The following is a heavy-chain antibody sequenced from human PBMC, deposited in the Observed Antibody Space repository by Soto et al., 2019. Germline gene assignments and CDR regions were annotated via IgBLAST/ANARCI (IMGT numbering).Heavy chain of an antibody. CDR1: GFTFSSYS. CDR2: ISSSSSYI. CDR3: ARGGRGSLPRYDYGDYGGWYFDL. V-gene: IGHV3-21*01. Sequence: GGSLRLSCAASGFTFSSYSMNWVRQAPGKGLEWVSSISSSSSYIYYADSVKGRFTISRDNAKNSLYLQMNSLRAEDTAVYYCARGGRGSLPRYDYGDYGGWYFDLWGRGTLVTVSS. J-gene: IGHJ2*01. D-gene: IGHD4-17*01.